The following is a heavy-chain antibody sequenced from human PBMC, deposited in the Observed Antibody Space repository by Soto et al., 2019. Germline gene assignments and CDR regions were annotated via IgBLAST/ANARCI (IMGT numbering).Heavy chain of an antibody. V-gene: IGHV3-11*01. CDR2: ISSSGSTI. Sequence: GGSLRLSCAASGFTFSDYYMSWIRQAPGKGLEWVSYISSSGSTIYYADSVKGRFTISRDNAKNSLYLQMNSLRAEDTAVYYCASGATVVAAILDSFDYWGQGTLVTVSS. CDR1: GFTFSDYY. CDR3: ASGATVVAAILDSFDY. J-gene: IGHJ4*02. D-gene: IGHD2-15*01.